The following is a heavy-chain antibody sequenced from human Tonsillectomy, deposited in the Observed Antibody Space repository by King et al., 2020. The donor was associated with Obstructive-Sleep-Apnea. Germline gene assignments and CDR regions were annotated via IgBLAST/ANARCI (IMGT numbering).Heavy chain of an antibody. CDR1: GFTFRNYW. V-gene: IGHV3-7*03. CDR3: ARDSRSESRYDFFDF. D-gene: IGHD3-3*01. Sequence: DVQLVESGGGLVQPGGSLRLSCAASGFTFRNYWMSWVRQAPGKGPEWVANIRKDGSEESYSDSVKGRFTISRDNAHNLLFLQMNSLRTEDTAVYYCARDSRSESRYDFFDFWGQGTRVTVSS. CDR2: IRKDGSEE. J-gene: IGHJ4*02.